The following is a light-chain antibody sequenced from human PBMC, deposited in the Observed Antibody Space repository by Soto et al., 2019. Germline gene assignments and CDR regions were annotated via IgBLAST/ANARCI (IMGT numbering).Light chain of an antibody. Sequence: EIVLTQSPGTLSLSPGERATLSCRASQSVRSSNLAWYQQRPGQAPRLLIHGAFSRATGIPDRFSGSGSVTDFTLTISRLEPEDFAVYYCQQYGDPVTFGGGTKVEIK. CDR1: QSVRSSN. J-gene: IGKJ4*01. CDR2: GAF. CDR3: QQYGDPVT. V-gene: IGKV3-20*01.